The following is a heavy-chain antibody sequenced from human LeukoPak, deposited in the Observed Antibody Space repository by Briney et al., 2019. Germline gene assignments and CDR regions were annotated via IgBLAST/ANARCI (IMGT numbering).Heavy chain of an antibody. CDR1: GGSISATNW. CDR2: VHLNGRS. CDR3: AREGGFYRPLDY. J-gene: IGHJ4*02. Sequence: SGTLSLTCDVSGGSISATNWWTWVRQPPGGGLEWIGEVHLNGRSHYSPSLESRVTMSADMSENHISLHLTSVTAADTAVYYCAREGGFYRPLDYAGPGTLVIVSS. D-gene: IGHD2/OR15-2a*01. V-gene: IGHV4-4*02.